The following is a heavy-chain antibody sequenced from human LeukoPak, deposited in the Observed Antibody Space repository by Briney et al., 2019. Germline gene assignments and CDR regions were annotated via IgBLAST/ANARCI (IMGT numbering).Heavy chain of an antibody. Sequence: SETLSLTCTVSGGSIIASDWWTWVRQAPGKGLEWVGEVFHTGSRNYSPSLKGRITISIDKYKSQFYLQLNSVTAADAAVYFCSRRNSLYDAFDIWGPGRLIAVSS. J-gene: IGHJ3*02. V-gene: IGHV4-4*02. CDR2: VFHTGSR. CDR3: SRRNSLYDAFDI. CDR1: GGSIIASDW.